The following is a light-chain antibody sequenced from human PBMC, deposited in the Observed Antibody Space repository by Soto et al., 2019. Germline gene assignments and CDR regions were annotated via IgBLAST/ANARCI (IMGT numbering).Light chain of an antibody. CDR1: QSVRSN. CDR2: DAS. J-gene: IGKJ1*01. V-gene: IGKV3-11*01. Sequence: EIVLTQSPATLSLSPGERATLSCRASQSVRSNLAWYQQKPGQAPRLLIYDASNRATGIPGRFSGSGSGTDFTLTITNLEPEDFAVYYCQQRSNWPWTFGHGAKVEIK. CDR3: QQRSNWPWT.